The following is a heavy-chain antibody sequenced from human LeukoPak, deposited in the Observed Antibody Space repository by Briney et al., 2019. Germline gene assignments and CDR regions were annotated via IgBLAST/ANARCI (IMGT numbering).Heavy chain of an antibody. CDR3: ASSRDESWEDAFDI. CDR2: ISTYNGNT. J-gene: IGHJ3*02. D-gene: IGHD1-26*01. V-gene: IGHV1-18*01. CDR1: GYTFTSYG. Sequence: ASVKLSCKASGYTFTSYGISWVRQAPGQGLEWMGWISTYNGNTNYAQKVQGRVTMTTDTSTSTAYMELRSLRSDDTAVYYCASSRDESWEDAFDIWGQGTMVTVSS.